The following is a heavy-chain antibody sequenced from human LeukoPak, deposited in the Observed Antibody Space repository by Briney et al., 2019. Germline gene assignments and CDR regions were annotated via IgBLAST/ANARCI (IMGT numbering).Heavy chain of an antibody. CDR2: IYSGGST. D-gene: IGHD5-18*01. Sequence: GGSLRLSCADFTFSSYWLSWVRQAPGKGLEWVSVIYSGGSTYYADSVKGRFTISRDNSKNTLYLQMNSLRAEDTAVYYCARERGIQLWTPGYFDYWGQGTLVTVSS. CDR1: TFSSYW. V-gene: IGHV3-66*01. J-gene: IGHJ4*02. CDR3: ARERGIQLWTPGYFDY.